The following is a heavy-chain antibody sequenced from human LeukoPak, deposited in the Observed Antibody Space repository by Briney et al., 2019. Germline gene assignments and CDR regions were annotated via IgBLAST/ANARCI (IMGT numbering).Heavy chain of an antibody. J-gene: IGHJ4*02. CDR3: ARATAFDY. V-gene: IGHV4-34*01. CDR2: INHSGST. CDR1: GGSFSGYY. Sequence: SETLSLTCAVYGGSFSGYYWSWIRQPPGRGLEWIGEINHSGSTNYNPSLKSRVTISVDTSKNQFSLKLSSVTAADTAVYYCARATAFDYWGQGTLVTVSS.